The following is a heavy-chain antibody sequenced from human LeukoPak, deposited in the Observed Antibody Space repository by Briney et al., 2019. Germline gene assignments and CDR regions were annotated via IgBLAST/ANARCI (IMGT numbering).Heavy chain of an antibody. CDR3: ARGLVITTVWFDP. V-gene: IGHV4-34*01. CDR1: GGSFSGYY. CDR2: INHSGST. J-gene: IGHJ5*02. Sequence: SETLSLTCAVYGGSFSGYYWSWIRQPPGKGLEWIGEINHSGSTNYNPSLKSRVTISVDTSKNQFSLKLSSVTAADTAVYDCARGLVITTVWFDPGGQGTLVTVSS. D-gene: IGHD3-22*01.